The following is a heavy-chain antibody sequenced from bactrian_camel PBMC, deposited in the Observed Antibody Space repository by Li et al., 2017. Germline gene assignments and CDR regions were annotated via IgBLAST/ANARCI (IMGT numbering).Heavy chain of an antibody. CDR1: GFTFGDYA. D-gene: IGHD7*01. J-gene: IGHJ4*01. Sequence: DVQLVESGGGLVQPGGSLRLSCATSGFTFGDYAMGWVRQAPGKGLEWVSHISWNADTTNCADSVKGRFTVSRDNAKNMVYLQLDSLKTEDMAMYYCAVGTTAHRYWGQGTQVTVS. CDR2: ISWNADTT. CDR3: AVGTTAHRY. V-gene: IGHV3-1*01.